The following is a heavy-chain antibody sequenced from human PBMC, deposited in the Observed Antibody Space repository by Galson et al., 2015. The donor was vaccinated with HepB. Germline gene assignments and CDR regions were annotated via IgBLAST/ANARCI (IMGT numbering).Heavy chain of an antibody. CDR2: IIPIFGTA. CDR3: ARVWAAAAVYRDYYYMDV. Sequence: SVKVSCKASGGTFSSYAISWVRQAPGQGLEWMGGIIPIFGTANYAQKFQGRVTITADESTSTAYMELSSLRSEDTAVYYCARVWAAAAVYRDYYYMDVWGKGATVTVSS. CDR1: GGTFSSYA. V-gene: IGHV1-69*13. J-gene: IGHJ6*03. D-gene: IGHD6-13*01.